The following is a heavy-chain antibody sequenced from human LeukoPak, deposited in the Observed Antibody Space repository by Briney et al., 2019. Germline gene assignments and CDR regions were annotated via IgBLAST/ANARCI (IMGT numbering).Heavy chain of an antibody. J-gene: IGHJ5*02. CDR3: ATGAAAGNFSELDP. V-gene: IGHV1-24*01. CDR1: GYTLTELS. CDR2: FDPEDGET. D-gene: IGHD6-13*01. Sequence: VASVKVSCKVSGYTLTELSMHWVRQAPGKGLEWMGGFDPEDGETIYVQKFQGRVTMTEDTSTDTAYMELSSLRSEDTAVYYCATGAAAGNFSELDPWGQGTLVTVSS.